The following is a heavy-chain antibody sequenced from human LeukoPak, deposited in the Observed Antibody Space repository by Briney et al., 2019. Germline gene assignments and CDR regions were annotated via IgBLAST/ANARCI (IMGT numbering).Heavy chain of an antibody. V-gene: IGHV4-59*08. CDR3: ARRAVAENYFDY. Sequence: PSETLSLTCTVSGGSITSYYWSWIRQPPGKGLEWIGYIYSSGSTTSNPSLKSRVTISVDTSKNQFSLTLTSVTAADTAVYYCARRAVAENYFDYWGQGTLVTDSS. D-gene: IGHD6-19*01. CDR2: IYSSGST. CDR1: GGSITSYY. J-gene: IGHJ4*02.